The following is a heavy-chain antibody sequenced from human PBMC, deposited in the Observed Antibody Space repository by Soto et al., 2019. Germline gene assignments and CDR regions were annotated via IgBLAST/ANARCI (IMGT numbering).Heavy chain of an antibody. V-gene: IGHV3-49*03. Sequence: LRLSCTASGFTFGDYAMNWFRQAPGKGLEWVGFIRSKAYGGTTEYAASVKGRFTISRDDSKSIAYLQMNSLKTEDTAVYYCTVSPPWLRWYPPATFAYWGQGTLVTVSS. CDR2: IRSKAYGGTT. J-gene: IGHJ4*02. CDR1: GFTFGDYA. D-gene: IGHD4-17*01. CDR3: TVSPPWLRWYPPATFAY.